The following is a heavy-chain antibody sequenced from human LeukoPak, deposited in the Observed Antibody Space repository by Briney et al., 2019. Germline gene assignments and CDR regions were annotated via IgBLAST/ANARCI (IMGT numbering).Heavy chain of an antibody. Sequence: SETLSLTCTVSGGSISSYYWSWTRQPPGKGLEWIGYIYYSGSTNYNPSLKSRVTISVDTSKNQFSLKLLSVTAADTAVYYCARAQDFSDSSGPNYLDFWGQGILVTVSS. J-gene: IGHJ4*02. CDR3: ARAQDFSDSSGPNYLDF. CDR1: GGSISSYY. CDR2: IYYSGST. D-gene: IGHD3-22*01. V-gene: IGHV4-59*08.